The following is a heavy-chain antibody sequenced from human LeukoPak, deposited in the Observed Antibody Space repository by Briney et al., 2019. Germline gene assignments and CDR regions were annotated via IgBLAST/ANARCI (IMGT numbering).Heavy chain of an antibody. CDR2: IYYSGST. CDR3: ASGGYKTYGFDY. D-gene: IGHD1-1*01. CDR1: GGSISSYY. V-gene: IGHV4-59*01. J-gene: IGHJ4*02. Sequence: SETLSLTCTVSGGSISSYYWSWIRQPPGKELEWIGYIYYSGSTNYNPSLKSRVTISVDTSKSQFSLKLSSVTAADTAVYYCASGGYKTYGFDYWGQGTLVTVSS.